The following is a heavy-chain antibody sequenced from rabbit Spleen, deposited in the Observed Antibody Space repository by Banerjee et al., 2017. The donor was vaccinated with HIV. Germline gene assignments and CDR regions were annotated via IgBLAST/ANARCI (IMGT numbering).Heavy chain of an antibody. CDR2: IDPIFGGT. Sequence: QEQLVESGGGLVQPGGSLKLSCKASGFDFSNYGVSWVRQAPGKGLEWIGYIDPIFGGTYYASWVNGRFSISRENTQNTVSLQLNSLTVADTATYFCVRNSGWGVSYFTLWGPGTLVTVS. CDR3: VRNSGWGVSYFTL. J-gene: IGHJ4*01. D-gene: IGHD4-1*01. CDR1: GFDFSNYG. V-gene: IGHV1S47*01.